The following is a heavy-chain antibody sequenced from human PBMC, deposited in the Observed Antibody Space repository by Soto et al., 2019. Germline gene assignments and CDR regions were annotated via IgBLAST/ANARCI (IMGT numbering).Heavy chain of an antibody. D-gene: IGHD1-26*01. J-gene: IGHJ6*02. Sequence: GALRVYCAASVFTFSTYDMNWVRQAPGKGLEWVSAISGGGVSTYYADSVKGRVTISRDNSKNTLYLQMNSLRAEDTAVYYCAKVSLGALTFTDYYYYGLDVWGQGTTVTVSS. CDR1: VFTFSTYD. V-gene: IGHV3-23*01. CDR2: ISGGGVST. CDR3: AKVSLGALTFTDYYYYGLDV.